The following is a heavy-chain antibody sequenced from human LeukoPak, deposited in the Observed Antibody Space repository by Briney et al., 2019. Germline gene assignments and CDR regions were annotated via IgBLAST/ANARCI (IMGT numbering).Heavy chain of an antibody. D-gene: IGHD1-26*01. CDR1: GFTFSRYT. V-gene: IGHV3-30-3*01. Sequence: GGSLRLSCAVSGFTFSRYTMHWVRQAPGQGLEWVAVISVDGNTKYHADSVRGRFTISRDNSKSTLYLQMSSLRTEDTAVYFCARDHDSGGGGGYWGQGTLVTVSS. CDR2: ISVDGNTK. J-gene: IGHJ4*02. CDR3: ARDHDSGGGGGY.